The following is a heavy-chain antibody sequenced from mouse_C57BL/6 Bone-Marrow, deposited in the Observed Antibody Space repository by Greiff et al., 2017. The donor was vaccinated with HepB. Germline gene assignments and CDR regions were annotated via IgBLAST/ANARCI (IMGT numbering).Heavy chain of an antibody. CDR1: GYSFTGYY. CDR3: ARSPLVAHFDY. V-gene: IGHV1-42*01. Sequence: VQLQQSGPELVKPGASVKISCKASGYSFTGYYMNWVKQSPEKSLEWIGEINPSTGGTNYNQKFKAKATLTVDKSSSTAYMQLKSLTSEDSAVYYCARSPLVAHFDYWGQGTTLTVSS. CDR2: INPSTGGT. D-gene: IGHD1-1*01. J-gene: IGHJ2*01.